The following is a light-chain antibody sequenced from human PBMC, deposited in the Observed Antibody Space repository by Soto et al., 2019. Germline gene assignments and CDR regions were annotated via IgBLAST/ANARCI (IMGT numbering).Light chain of an antibody. CDR3: NSYTRSSTYV. Sequence: QSVVAHPSPLSGSPWQSLTISLPGNSSVVGGYNYVSWYQQHPGKAPQLMIYDVSNRPSGASNRFSGSKSGNTASLTISGLQAEDEADYYCNSYTRSSTYVFGTGTKVTVL. CDR1: SSVVGGYNY. CDR2: DVS. V-gene: IGLV2-14*01. J-gene: IGLJ1*01.